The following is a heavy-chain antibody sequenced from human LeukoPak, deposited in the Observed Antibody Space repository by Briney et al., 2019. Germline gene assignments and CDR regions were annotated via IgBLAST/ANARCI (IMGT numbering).Heavy chain of an antibody. CDR3: AKPYYYGSRSYMDY. CDR2: ISYDGSNT. D-gene: IGHD3-10*01. Sequence: PGGSLRLSCAASGXTFSSYGMHWVRQAPGKGLEWVAVISYDGSNTYYADSVKGRFAISRDNSKNMLYLQMNSLRAEDTAVYYCAKPYYYGSRSYMDYWGQGTLVTVSS. J-gene: IGHJ4*02. V-gene: IGHV3-30*18. CDR1: GXTFSSYG.